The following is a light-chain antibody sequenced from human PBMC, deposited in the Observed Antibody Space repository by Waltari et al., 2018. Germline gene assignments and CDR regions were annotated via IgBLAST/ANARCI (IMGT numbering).Light chain of an antibody. CDR3: QQSYSTPLT. CDR1: QSISSY. J-gene: IGKJ4*01. Sequence: DIQMTHSPSSLSASVGDRDTITCRVSQSISSYVNWYQQKPGKAPKFLIYAASCLQSGVPSRFSGSGSGTDFTLTISSLQPEDFATYYCQQSYSTPLTFGGGTKVEIK. V-gene: IGKV1-39*01. CDR2: AAS.